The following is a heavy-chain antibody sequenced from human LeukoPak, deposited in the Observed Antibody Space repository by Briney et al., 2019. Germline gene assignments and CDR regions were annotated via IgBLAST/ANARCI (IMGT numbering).Heavy chain of an antibody. CDR3: ARDPSSYYYDSSGYGLDY. CDR2: ISSSSSYI. V-gene: IGHV3-21*01. D-gene: IGHD3-22*01. J-gene: IGHJ4*02. CDR1: GFTFSSYS. Sequence: GGSLRLSCAASGFTFSSYSMNWVRQAPGKGLEWVSSISSSSSYIYYADSVKGRFTISRDNAKNSLYLRMNSLRAEDTAVYYCARDPSSYYYDSSGYGLDYWGQGTLVTVSS.